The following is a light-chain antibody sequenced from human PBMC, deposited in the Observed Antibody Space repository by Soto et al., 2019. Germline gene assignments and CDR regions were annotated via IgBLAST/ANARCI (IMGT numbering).Light chain of an antibody. V-gene: IGKV1-5*01. CDR2: DAS. Sequence: DIQMTQSPSTLSASVGDRVTITCRASQSISSWLAWYHQKPGKAPTLLIYDASSLESGVPTRFSGSGSGTEFTLTISSLQPDDFATYYCQQYNSYSRTFGQGTKVEIK. CDR3: QQYNSYSRT. J-gene: IGKJ1*01. CDR1: QSISSW.